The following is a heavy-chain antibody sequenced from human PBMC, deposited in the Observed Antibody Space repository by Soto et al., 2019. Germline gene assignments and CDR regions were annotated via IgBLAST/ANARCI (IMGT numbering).Heavy chain of an antibody. V-gene: IGHV1-46*01. Sequence: QVQLVQSGAEVKKPGASVKVSCKASGYTFTNYYIHWVRQAPGQGLEWMGIINPSGGSTDYTQKFQDRVTMSMDTSTSTVYMELSSLRSEDTAVYYCARDPRLLWFGELLIWGQGTLVTVSS. CDR2: INPSGGST. CDR1: GYTFTNYY. J-gene: IGHJ4*02. CDR3: ARDPRLLWFGELLI. D-gene: IGHD3-10*01.